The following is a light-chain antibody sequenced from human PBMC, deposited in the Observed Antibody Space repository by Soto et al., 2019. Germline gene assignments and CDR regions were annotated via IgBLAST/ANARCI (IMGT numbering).Light chain of an antibody. V-gene: IGLV2-18*02. CDR2: EVS. J-gene: IGLJ1*01. Sequence: QSVLTQPPSVSGSPGQSVTISCTGTSSDVGSYNRVSWYQQPPGTAPKLMIYEVSNRPSGVPDRFSGSKSGHTASLTISGLQAEDEADYYCSSYTSSSVDVFGTGTKLTAL. CDR3: SSYTSSSVDV. CDR1: SSDVGSYNR.